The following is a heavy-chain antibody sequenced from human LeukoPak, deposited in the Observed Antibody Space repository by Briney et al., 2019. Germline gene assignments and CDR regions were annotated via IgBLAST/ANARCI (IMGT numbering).Heavy chain of an antibody. CDR1: GFTFTEYY. V-gene: IGHV3-11*01. Sequence: GGSLRLSCAASGFTFTEYYMSWVRQAPGKGLEWVSYISYSGTTIYSADSLKGRFTISRDNSKDTVYLQMNSLRAEDTAVYYCARRAGGYSHPHDYWGQGTLVTVSS. CDR2: ISYSGTTI. J-gene: IGHJ4*02. D-gene: IGHD4-23*01. CDR3: ARRAGGYSHPHDY.